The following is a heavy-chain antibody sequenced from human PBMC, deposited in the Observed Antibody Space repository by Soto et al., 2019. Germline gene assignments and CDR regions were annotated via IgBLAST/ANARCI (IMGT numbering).Heavy chain of an antibody. CDR2: IYSGGST. D-gene: IGHD6-19*01. Sequence: EVQLVESGGGLVQPGRSLRLSCAASGFTFDDYAMHWVRQAPGKGLEWVSVIYSGGSTYYADSVKGRFTISRDNSKNTLYLQMNSLRAEDTAVYYCARGGIAVAANYYYYGMDVWGQGTTVTVSS. J-gene: IGHJ6*02. CDR3: ARGGIAVAANYYYYGMDV. V-gene: IGHV3-66*01. CDR1: GFTFDDYA.